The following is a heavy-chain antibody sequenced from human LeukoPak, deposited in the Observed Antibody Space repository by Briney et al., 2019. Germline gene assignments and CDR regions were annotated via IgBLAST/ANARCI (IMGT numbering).Heavy chain of an antibody. CDR2: ISSGGSST. V-gene: IGHV3-23*01. Sequence: GGSLRLSCAASGFAFSNYAMNWVRRTPGKGLEWVSTISSGGSSTYCADSVKGRFTISRDNSKSTLFLQMSSLRAEDAAVYYCAKDMDTMMVIFNPTWGQGTLVTVSS. CDR3: AKDMDTMMVIFNPT. D-gene: IGHD3-22*01. J-gene: IGHJ5*02. CDR1: GFAFSNYA.